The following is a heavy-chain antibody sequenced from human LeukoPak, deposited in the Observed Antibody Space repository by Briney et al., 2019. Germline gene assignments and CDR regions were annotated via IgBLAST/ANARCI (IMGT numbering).Heavy chain of an antibody. D-gene: IGHD6-13*01. CDR3: VRDHPAAGLIFDY. CDR2: INQAGSEK. J-gene: IGHJ4*02. Sequence: GGSLRLSCAASGFTFSSHWMSWVRQTPGKGLEWVANINQAGSEKYYVDSVKGRFTISRDNAKNSLYLQVNSLRVEDTAVYYCVRDHPAAGLIFDYWGQGTLVTVSS. CDR1: GFTFSSHW. V-gene: IGHV3-7*03.